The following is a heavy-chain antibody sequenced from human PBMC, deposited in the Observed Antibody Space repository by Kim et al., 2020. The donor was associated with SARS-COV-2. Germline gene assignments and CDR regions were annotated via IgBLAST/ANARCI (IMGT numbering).Heavy chain of an antibody. Sequence: SETLSLTCTVSGGSISSSSYYWGWIRQPPGKGLEWIGSIYFSGSTYYNPSLKSRVTISVDTSKNQFSLKLRSVTAADTAVYYCARYKGYCSGGSCYGTFDCWGHGTLVTVSS. CDR3: ARYKGYCSGGSCYGTFDC. V-gene: IGHV4-39*01. CDR2: IYFSGST. CDR1: GGSISSSSYY. D-gene: IGHD2-15*01. J-gene: IGHJ4*01.